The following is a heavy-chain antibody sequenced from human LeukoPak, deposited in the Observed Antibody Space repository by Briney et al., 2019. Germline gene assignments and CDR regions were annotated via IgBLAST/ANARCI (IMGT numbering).Heavy chain of an antibody. CDR1: GYTFTSYA. CDR3: ARGTDSGYSYGYYYYYYMDV. Sequence: ASVKVSCKASGYTFTSYAMHWVRQAPGQRLEWMGWINAGNGNTKYSQKFQGRVTITRDTSANTAYMELSSLRSEDTAVYYCARGTDSGYSYGYYYYYYMDVWGKGTTATVSS. CDR2: INAGNGNT. V-gene: IGHV1-3*01. D-gene: IGHD5-18*01. J-gene: IGHJ6*03.